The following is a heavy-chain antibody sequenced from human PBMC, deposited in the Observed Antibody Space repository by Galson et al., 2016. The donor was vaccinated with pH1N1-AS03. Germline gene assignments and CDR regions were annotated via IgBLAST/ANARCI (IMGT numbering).Heavy chain of an antibody. J-gene: IGHJ6*02. CDR1: GGDFRSFA. D-gene: IGHD3-3*01. CDR2: IIPSLSTP. CDR3: ARFDGNFDVWRGRFYYGMDV. Sequence: SVKVSCKASGGDFRSFAINWMRQAPGQGLEWMGGIIPSLSTPVYAQQFQGRVSITADDSNYTVFMGVNRLTSEDTDVYYWARFDGNFDVWRGRFYYGMDVWGQGTTVKVSS. V-gene: IGHV1-69*13.